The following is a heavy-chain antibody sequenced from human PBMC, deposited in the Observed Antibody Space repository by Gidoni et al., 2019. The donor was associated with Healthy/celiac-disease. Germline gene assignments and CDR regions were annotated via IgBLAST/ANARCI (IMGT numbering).Heavy chain of an antibody. CDR2: IHAGNGNT. Sequence: QVQLVQSGAEVKKPGASVKVSCQASGYTFTSYAMHWVRQSPGQRLEWMGWIHAGNGNTKYSQKFQGRVTITRDTSASTAYMELSSLRSEDTAVYYCARGPIYCSGGSCYFQAFDYWGQGTLVTVSS. V-gene: IGHV1-3*01. J-gene: IGHJ4*02. CDR3: ARGPIYCSGGSCYFQAFDY. CDR1: GYTFTSYA. D-gene: IGHD2-15*01.